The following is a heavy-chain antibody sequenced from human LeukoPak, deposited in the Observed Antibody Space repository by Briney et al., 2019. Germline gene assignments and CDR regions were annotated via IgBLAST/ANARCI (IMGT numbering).Heavy chain of an antibody. D-gene: IGHD6-13*01. CDR3: XXXXXXXXXXXXSQAGQYYFDY. V-gene: IGHV3-23*01. CDR1: GFTFSSYA. J-gene: IGHJ4*02. CDR2: ISGSGGST. Sequence: GGSLRLSCAASGFTFSSYAMSWVRQAPGKGLEWVSAISGSGGSTCYADSVKGRFTISRDNSKNTLYLQMNSLRAEDTAVYYXXXXXXXXXXXXXSQAGQYYFDYWGQGTLVTVSS.